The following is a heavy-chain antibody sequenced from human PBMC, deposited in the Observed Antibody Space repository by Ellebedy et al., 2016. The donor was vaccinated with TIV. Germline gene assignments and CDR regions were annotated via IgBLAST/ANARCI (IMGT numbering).Heavy chain of an antibody. J-gene: IGHJ4*02. CDR2: INSGSGGI. Sequence: ASVKVSCXASGYSFSGYYMHWVRQAPGQGLEWMGWINSGSGGIKYAHKFQGRVTITRDTSTRTAYMELSRLKFDDTAMYYCARWGDDYSNSYYFDYWGQGTLVTVSS. V-gene: IGHV1-2*02. CDR3: ARWGDDYSNSYYFDY. D-gene: IGHD4-11*01. CDR1: GYSFSGYY.